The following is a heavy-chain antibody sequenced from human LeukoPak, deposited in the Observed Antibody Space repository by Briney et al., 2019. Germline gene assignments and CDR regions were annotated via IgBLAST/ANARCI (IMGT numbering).Heavy chain of an antibody. J-gene: IGHJ4*02. CDR3: AREARRSRRPYYFDY. CDR1: GDSVSSKSAA. V-gene: IGHV6-1*01. D-gene: IGHD2-2*01. Sequence: SQTLSLTCAISGDSVSSKSAAWNWIRQSPSRGLEWLGRTYYRSKWSSGYAESVKSRITINPDTSKNQFSLQLRSVTPEDTAVYYCAREARRSRRPYYFDYWGQGTLVTVSS. CDR2: TYYRSKWSS.